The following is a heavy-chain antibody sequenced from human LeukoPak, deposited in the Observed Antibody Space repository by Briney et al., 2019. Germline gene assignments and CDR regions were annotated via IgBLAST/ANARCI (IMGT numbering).Heavy chain of an antibody. V-gene: IGHV3-23*01. J-gene: IGHJ4*02. Sequence: GGSLRLSCAASGFTFSSYAMSWVRQAPGKGLEWASVISGGGSSAYYADSVKGRFTISRDNSKNTLYLQMNSLRAEDTAIYYCAKDIYYGSGRGYFDYWGQGTLVTVSS. CDR3: AKDIYYGSGRGYFDY. D-gene: IGHD3-10*01. CDR2: ISGGGSSA. CDR1: GFTFSSYA.